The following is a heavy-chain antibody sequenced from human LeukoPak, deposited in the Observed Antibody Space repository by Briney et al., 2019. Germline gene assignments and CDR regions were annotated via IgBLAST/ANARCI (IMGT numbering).Heavy chain of an antibody. Sequence: PGGSLRLSCSASGFTFSSYAMHWVRQAPGKGLEYVSAISSNGGSTYYADSVKGRFTISRDNSKNTLYLQMSSLRAEDTAVYYCARDQSAQKTGDNYYGSGSHPREVDGMDVWGQGTTVTVSS. CDR2: ISSNGGST. V-gene: IGHV3-64D*09. J-gene: IGHJ6*02. CDR3: ARDQSAQKTGDNYYGSGSHPREVDGMDV. D-gene: IGHD3-10*01. CDR1: GFTFSSYA.